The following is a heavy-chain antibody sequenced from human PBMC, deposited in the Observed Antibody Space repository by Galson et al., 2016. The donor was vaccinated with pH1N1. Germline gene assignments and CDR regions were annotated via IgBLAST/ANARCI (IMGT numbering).Heavy chain of an antibody. CDR1: GVTFTIYT. V-gene: IGHV1-69*06. J-gene: IGHJ4*02. CDR2: ISHMFDTT. CDR3: ARGFRGGYNYALFDH. Sequence: SVKVSCKASGVTFTIYTIAWVRQAPGQGLEWMGGISHMFDTTTYAQKFQDRVTITADRLTTTIYMNLTSLRFDDTAVYYCARGFRGGYNYALFDHWGQGSLVIVSS. D-gene: IGHD5-18*01.